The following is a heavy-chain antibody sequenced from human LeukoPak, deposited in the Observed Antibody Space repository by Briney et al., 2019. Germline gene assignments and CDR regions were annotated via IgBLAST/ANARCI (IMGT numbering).Heavy chain of an antibody. J-gene: IGHJ4*02. CDR2: INPSGGST. CDR1: GYTFTSYY. CDR3: AGAVAEHQFDY. D-gene: IGHD6-19*01. V-gene: IGHV1-46*01. Sequence: ASVKVSCKASGYTFTSYYMHWVRQAPGQGLEWMGTINPSGGSTSYAQKFQGRVTMTRDMSTSTVYMELSSLRSEDTAVYYCAGAVAEHQFDYWGQGTLVTVSS.